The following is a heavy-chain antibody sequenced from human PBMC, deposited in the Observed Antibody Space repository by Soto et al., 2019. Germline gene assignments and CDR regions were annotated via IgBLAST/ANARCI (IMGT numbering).Heavy chain of an antibody. CDR2: IRSQPNNYAT. V-gene: IGHV3-73*01. J-gene: IGHJ6*02. CDR1: GFTFSGSD. D-gene: IGHD1-26*01. CDR3: ARHFSGNYGMDV. Sequence: GGSLRLSCTAAGFTFSGSDIHWVRQASEQGLEWVGRIRSQPNNYATTYSESVRGSFIFAREDSQNNAYLQMSRLKIEDTAIYYSARHFSGNYGMDVWGQGTTVTVSS.